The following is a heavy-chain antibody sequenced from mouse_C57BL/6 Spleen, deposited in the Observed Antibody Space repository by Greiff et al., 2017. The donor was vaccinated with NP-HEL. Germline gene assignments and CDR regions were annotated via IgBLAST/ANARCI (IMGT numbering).Heavy chain of an antibody. Sequence: EVKLMESGPVLVKPGASVKMSCKASGYTFTDYYMNWVKQSHGKSLEWIGVINPYNGGTSYNQKFKGKATLTVDKSSSTAYMELNSLTSEDSAVYYCARKATVVPYYFDYWGQGTTLTVSS. CDR1: GYTFTDYY. CDR2: INPYNGGT. J-gene: IGHJ2*01. D-gene: IGHD1-1*01. CDR3: ARKATVVPYYFDY. V-gene: IGHV1-19*01.